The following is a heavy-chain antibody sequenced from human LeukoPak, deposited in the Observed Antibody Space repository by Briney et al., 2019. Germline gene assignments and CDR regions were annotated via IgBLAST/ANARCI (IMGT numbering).Heavy chain of an antibody. D-gene: IGHD1-26*01. J-gene: IGHJ4*02. CDR1: GGSISSGDYY. CDR2: IYYSGST. Sequence: SQTLSLTCTVSGGSISSGDYYWSWIRQPPGKGLEWIGYIYYSGSTYYNPSLKSRVTISVDTSKNQFSLRLTSVTAADTAVYYCARNRVVGAPNFDYWGQRTLVTVFS. CDR3: ARNRVVGAPNFDY. V-gene: IGHV4-30-4*01.